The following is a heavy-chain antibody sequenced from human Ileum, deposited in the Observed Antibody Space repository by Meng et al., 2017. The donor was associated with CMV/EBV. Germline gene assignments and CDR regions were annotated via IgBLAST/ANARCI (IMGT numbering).Heavy chain of an antibody. CDR3: AKESSGWTSGDYYDH. Sequence: GGSLRLSCTISGFPFTSFAMTWIRQAPGKGLEWVSTISISGDMTYHADSVKGRFTTSRDNSKNTLFLQMDSLRVDDTATYYCAKESSGWTSGDYYDHWGQGTKVTVSS. D-gene: IGHD6-19*01. CDR1: GFPFTSFA. CDR2: ISISGDMT. V-gene: IGHV3-23*01. J-gene: IGHJ4*02.